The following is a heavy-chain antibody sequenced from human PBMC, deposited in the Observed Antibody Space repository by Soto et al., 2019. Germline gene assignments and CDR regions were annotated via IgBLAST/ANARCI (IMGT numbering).Heavy chain of an antibody. J-gene: IGHJ4*02. CDR3: ARVIRAVGVPFDY. V-gene: IGHV4-59*01. D-gene: IGHD2-8*01. CDR2: VYHSGST. CDR1: GGSLKTYS. Sequence: VQLQESGPGLVKPSETLSLTCNVSGGSLKTYSWSWIRKHPGQGLEWIGYVYHSGSTNYNPSLQSRATISLDTSKNRFSLRLSSVTPADTAVDYCARVIRAVGVPFDYWGQGTLVTVSS.